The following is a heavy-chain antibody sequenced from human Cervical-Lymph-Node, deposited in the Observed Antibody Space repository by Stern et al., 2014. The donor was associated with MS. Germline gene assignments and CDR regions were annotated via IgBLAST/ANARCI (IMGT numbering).Heavy chain of an antibody. Sequence: VQLVESGPGLVKPSETLSLTCAVSGDSISSYTHYWAWIRQPPGKGLEWIGSVYYSGATYYNPSLKSPVTISVATSKNHFSLGHTSGPAADTAVYYCAKHACTGAACPFDLWGQGTLVTVSS. V-gene: IGHV4-39*01. J-gene: IGHJ4*02. D-gene: IGHD2-8*02. CDR3: AKHACTGAACPFDL. CDR2: VYYSGAT. CDR1: GDSISSYTHY.